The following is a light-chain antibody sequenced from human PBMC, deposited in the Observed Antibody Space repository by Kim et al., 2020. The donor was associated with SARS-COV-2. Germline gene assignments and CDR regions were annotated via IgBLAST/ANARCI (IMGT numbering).Light chain of an antibody. Sequence: SYEQTQPPSVSVSPGQTASITCSGDKLGDKYASWYQQTPGQSPVVVIFRDNRRPSGIPARFSGSNSVNTATLSISGTQAMDEADYYCQAWDSSIYVFGTGTKGTVL. CDR1: KLGDKY. V-gene: IGLV3-1*01. CDR2: RDN. J-gene: IGLJ1*01. CDR3: QAWDSSIYV.